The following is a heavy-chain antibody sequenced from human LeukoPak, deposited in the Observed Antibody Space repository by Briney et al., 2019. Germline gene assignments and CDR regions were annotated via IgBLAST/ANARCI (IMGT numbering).Heavy chain of an antibody. CDR1: GFTFSSCS. J-gene: IGHJ4*02. Sequence: GGSLRLSCATSGFTFSSCSMNWVRQAPGKGLEWLSYISISGTTIDYADSVKGRFTISRDNAKNSLYLQMNSLRAEDTAVYYCARDSTYAFDYWGQGTLVTVSS. CDR2: ISISGTTI. CDR3: ARDSTYAFDY. D-gene: IGHD2-2*01. V-gene: IGHV3-48*01.